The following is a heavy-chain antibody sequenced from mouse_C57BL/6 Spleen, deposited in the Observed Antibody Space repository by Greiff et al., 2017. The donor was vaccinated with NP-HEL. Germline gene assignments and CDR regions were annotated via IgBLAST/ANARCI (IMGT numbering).Heavy chain of an antibody. Sequence: VKLQQPGAELVKPGASVKLSCKASGYTFTSYWMHWVKQRPGQGLEWIGMIHPNSGSTNYNEKFKSKATLTVDKSSSTAYMQLSSLTSEDSAVYYCARPNWDEDYFDYWGQGTTLTVSS. J-gene: IGHJ2*01. D-gene: IGHD4-1*01. CDR3: ARPNWDEDYFDY. CDR1: GYTFTSYW. V-gene: IGHV1-64*01. CDR2: IHPNSGST.